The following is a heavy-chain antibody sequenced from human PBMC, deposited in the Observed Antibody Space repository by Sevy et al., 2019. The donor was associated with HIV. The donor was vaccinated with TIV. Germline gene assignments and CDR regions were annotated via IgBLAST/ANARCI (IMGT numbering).Heavy chain of an antibody. J-gene: IGHJ4*02. D-gene: IGHD5-18*01. Sequence: ASVKVSCKASGYTFTAYFIHWVRQAPGQGLEWMGWINPNSGDTNYAPKFQGRVTVTRDTSISTAYMELSRLRSDDTAVYYCASPGGYRYGSHLDYWGQGTLVTVSS. V-gene: IGHV1-2*02. CDR3: ASPGGYRYGSHLDY. CDR1: GYTFTAYF. CDR2: INPNSGDT.